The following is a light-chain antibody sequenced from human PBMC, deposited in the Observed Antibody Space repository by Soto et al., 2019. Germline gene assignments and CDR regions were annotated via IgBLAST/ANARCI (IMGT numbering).Light chain of an antibody. CDR2: DTS. J-gene: IGKJ5*01. CDR1: QSVFTS. Sequence: EIVLTQSPATLSLSPGERATLSCRASQSVFTSLAWFQQKPGQAPKLLISDTSNRASGIPARFSGSGSGTDLTLTISSLEPEDFAVYYCEQYGSSPPSITFGQGTRLEIK. CDR3: EQYGSSPPSIT. V-gene: IGKV3-11*01.